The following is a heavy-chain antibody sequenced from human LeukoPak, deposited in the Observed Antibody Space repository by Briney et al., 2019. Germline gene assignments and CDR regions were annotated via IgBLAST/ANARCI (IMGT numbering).Heavy chain of an antibody. Sequence: PGGSLRLSCAASGVTFSSYWMSWVRQAPGKGLEWVTVVSSDGTIQYYADSVKGRFTISRDNSQNTVHLQMNSLRVEDTAVYYCAKYFSGSFDYWGQGTLVTVSS. CDR2: VSSDGTIQ. CDR1: GVTFSSYW. D-gene: IGHD2-15*01. V-gene: IGHV3-30*18. J-gene: IGHJ4*02. CDR3: AKYFSGSFDY.